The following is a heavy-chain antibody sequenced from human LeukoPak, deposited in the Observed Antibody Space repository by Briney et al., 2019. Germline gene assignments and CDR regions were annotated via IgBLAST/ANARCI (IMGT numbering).Heavy chain of an antibody. Sequence: GGSLRLSCIASGFDFSASSMHWVRQAPGKWLEWVAFIRYDGSNKYYADSVKGRFTISRDNSKNTLYLQMNSLRAEDTAVYYCAKDRPLYRGFDIWGQGTMVTVSS. J-gene: IGHJ3*02. CDR3: AKDRPLYRGFDI. CDR2: IRYDGSNK. CDR1: GFDFSASS. V-gene: IGHV3-30*02. D-gene: IGHD2-15*01.